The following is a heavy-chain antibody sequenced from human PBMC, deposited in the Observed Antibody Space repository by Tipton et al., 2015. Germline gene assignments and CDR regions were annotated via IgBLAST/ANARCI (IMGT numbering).Heavy chain of an antibody. CDR1: GGSLRSGDYY. J-gene: IGHJ4*02. CDR3: AREDDFSDFDY. V-gene: IGHV4-30-4*01. D-gene: IGHD4-11*01. Sequence: LRLSCTVSGGSLRSGDYYWTWIRQPPGKGLEWIGYIFYSGTTYYNPSLKSRVAISLDTSKNQFSLNLTSVTAADTAVYYCAREDDFSDFDYWGQGTLVTVSS. CDR2: IFYSGTT.